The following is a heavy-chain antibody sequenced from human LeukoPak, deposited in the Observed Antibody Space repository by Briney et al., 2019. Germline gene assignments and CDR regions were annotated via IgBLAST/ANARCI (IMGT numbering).Heavy chain of an antibody. CDR3: ARDQNFHGSGGYYGIDC. V-gene: IGHV1-2*02. CDR2: INPNNGGT. J-gene: IGHJ4*02. CDR1: GYTFTGSY. Sequence: GASVKVSCKASGYTFTGSYIHWVRQAPGPGLEWIGWINPNNGGTNYAQKFQDRVTMTRDTSISTAYMELSRLTSDDTAVYYCARDQNFHGSGGYYGIDCWGQGTLVTVSS. D-gene: IGHD3-22*01.